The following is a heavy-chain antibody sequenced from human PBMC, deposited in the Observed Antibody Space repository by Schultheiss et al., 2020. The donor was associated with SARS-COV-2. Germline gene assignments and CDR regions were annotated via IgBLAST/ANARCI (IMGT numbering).Heavy chain of an antibody. Sequence: SETLSLTCTVYGGSISSYYWSWIRQPPGKGLEWIGYIYNSGSTNYNPSLKSRVTISVDTSKNQFSLKLSSVTAADTAVYYCARISQQWDAYYIDYWGQGTLVTVSS. J-gene: IGHJ4*02. D-gene: IGHD6-19*01. CDR1: GGSISSYY. CDR2: IYNSGST. CDR3: ARISQQWDAYYIDY. V-gene: IGHV4-59*01.